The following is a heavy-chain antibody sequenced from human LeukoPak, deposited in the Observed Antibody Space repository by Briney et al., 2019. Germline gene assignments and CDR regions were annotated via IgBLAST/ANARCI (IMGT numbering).Heavy chain of an antibody. CDR3: AKVGYDILTEEHFDY. Sequence: GGSLRLSCAASGFTFSSYGMSWVRQAPGKGLEWVSAISGSGGSTDYADSVKGRFTISRDNSKNTLYLQMNSLRAEDTAVYYCAKVGYDILTEEHFDYWGQGTLVTVSS. J-gene: IGHJ4*02. CDR1: GFTFSSYG. V-gene: IGHV3-23*01. D-gene: IGHD3-9*01. CDR2: ISGSGGST.